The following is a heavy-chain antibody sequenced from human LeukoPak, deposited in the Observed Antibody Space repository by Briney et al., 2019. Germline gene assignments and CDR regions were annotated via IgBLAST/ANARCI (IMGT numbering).Heavy chain of an antibody. D-gene: IGHD1-26*01. CDR2: IRYDGSNK. J-gene: IGHJ1*01. CDR3: AKDARIVGATIAAYFQH. V-gene: IGHV3-30*02. Sequence: PGGSLRPSCAASGFTFSSYGMHWVRQAPGKGLEWVAFIRYDGSNKYYAGSVKGRFTISRDNSKNTLYLQMNSLRAEDTAVYYCAKDARIVGATIAAYFQHWGQGTLVTVSS. CDR1: GFTFSSYG.